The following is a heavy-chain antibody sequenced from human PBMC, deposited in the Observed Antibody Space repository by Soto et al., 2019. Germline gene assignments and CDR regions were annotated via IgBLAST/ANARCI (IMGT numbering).Heavy chain of an antibody. J-gene: IGHJ4*01. D-gene: IGHD3-3*01. CDR2: ISGSGGST. Sequence: EVQLLESGGGLVQPGGSLRLSCAASGFTFSSYAMSWVRQAPWKGLEWVSAISGSGGSTYYGDSVKGRFTISRDNSKNTQYLQIRSLRAEDTAVYYCAKDSAFPVYDYWGQGTLVTVS. CDR1: GFTFSSYA. CDR3: AKDSAFPVYDY. V-gene: IGHV3-23*01.